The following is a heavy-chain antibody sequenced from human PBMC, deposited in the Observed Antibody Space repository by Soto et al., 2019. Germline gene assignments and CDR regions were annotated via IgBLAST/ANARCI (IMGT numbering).Heavy chain of an antibody. CDR1: GGSISSYY. CDR2: IYYSGST. D-gene: IGHD3-10*01. V-gene: IGHV4-59*12. CDR3: ARGPPSELLWFGELIVFDY. J-gene: IGHJ4*02. Sequence: SETLSLTCTVSGGSISSYYWSWIRQPPGKGLEWIGYIYYSGSTNYNPSLKSRVTISVDTSKNQFSLKLSSVTAADTAVYYCARGPPSELLWFGELIVFDYWGQGTLVTVSS.